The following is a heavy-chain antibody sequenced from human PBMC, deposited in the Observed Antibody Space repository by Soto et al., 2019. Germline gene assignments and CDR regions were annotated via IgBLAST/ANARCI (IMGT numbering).Heavy chain of an antibody. CDR1: GSSLRVFA. V-gene: IGHV3-33*01. CDR2: IRRDGSYE. CDR3: VREGPRKIVGAIDY. J-gene: IGHJ4*02. D-gene: IGHD1-26*01. Sequence: QVHLVESGGGVVQPGKSLGTSWAALGSSLRVFAIHWFPQTPGKGLEWLATIRRDGSYENYGDSVKGRFTISRDNFKNTLYLQMDSLRVEDTALYYCVREGPRKIVGAIDYWGQGTLVTVSS.